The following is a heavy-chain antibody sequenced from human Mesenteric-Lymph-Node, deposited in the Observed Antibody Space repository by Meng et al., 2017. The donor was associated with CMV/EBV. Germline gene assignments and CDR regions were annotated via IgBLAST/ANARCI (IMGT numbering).Heavy chain of an antibody. CDR3: ARGGTGTPGTYYYYGMDV. CDR1: GFTFSSYG. J-gene: IGHJ6*02. V-gene: IGHV3-30*02. Sequence: GESLKISCAASGFTFSSYGMHWVRQAPGKGLEWVAFIRYDGSNKYYADSVKGRFTISRDNSKNTLYLQMNSLRAEDTAVYYCARGGTGTPGTYYYYGMDVWGQGTTVTVSS. CDR2: IRYDGSNK. D-gene: IGHD1-1*01.